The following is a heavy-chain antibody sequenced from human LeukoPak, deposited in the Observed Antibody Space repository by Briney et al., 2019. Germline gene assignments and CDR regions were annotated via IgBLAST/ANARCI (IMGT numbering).Heavy chain of an antibody. J-gene: IGHJ6*03. CDR2: INHSGST. V-gene: IGHV4-34*01. D-gene: IGHD3-22*01. CDR3: ARVTVYYDSSGYSPWYYYYYMDV. CDR1: GGSFSGYY. Sequence: KSSETLSLTCAVYGGSFSGYYWSWIRQPPGKGLEWIGEINHSGSTNYNPSLKSRLTISVDTSKNQFSLKLSSVTAADTAVYYCARVTVYYDSSGYSPWYYYYYMDVWGKGTTVTVSS.